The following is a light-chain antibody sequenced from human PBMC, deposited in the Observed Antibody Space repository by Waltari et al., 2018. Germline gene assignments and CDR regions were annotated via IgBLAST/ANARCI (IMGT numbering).Light chain of an antibody. Sequence: DIQMTQSPSSLSASVGDRVTNTCRASQTISTYLNLYQQKPGKAPKLLIYAASSLQSGVPSRFSGSGSGTDFTLTISSLQPEDFASYYCQQSYTTLFTFGGGTKVEI. CDR1: QTISTY. CDR3: QQSYTTLFT. V-gene: IGKV1-39*01. J-gene: IGKJ4*01. CDR2: AAS.